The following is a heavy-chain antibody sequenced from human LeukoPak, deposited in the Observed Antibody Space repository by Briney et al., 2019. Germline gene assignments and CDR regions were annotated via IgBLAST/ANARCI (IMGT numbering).Heavy chain of an antibody. Sequence: GASVKVSCKASGYSFTDYYMHWVRQAPGQGLESMGWINPDSGGTNYPQKFQGRVTMTRDTSISTAYMELSRLRSDDTAVYYFARGGHYYSYSMDVWGKGTTVTVSS. J-gene: IGHJ6*03. CDR2: INPDSGGT. CDR3: ARGGHYYSYSMDV. CDR1: GYSFTDYY. V-gene: IGHV1-2*02.